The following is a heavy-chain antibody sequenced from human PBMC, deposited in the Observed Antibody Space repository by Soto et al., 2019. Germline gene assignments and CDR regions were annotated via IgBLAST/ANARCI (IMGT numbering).Heavy chain of an antibody. V-gene: IGHV3-30*18. D-gene: IGHD1-26*01. J-gene: IGHJ4*02. CDR3: AKDRYSGTYPTGFDY. Sequence: QVQLVQSGGGVVQPGRSLRLSCAGSGFTFSSYGIHWVRQAPGKGLEWVALISYDGGNEKYTESVKDRFTISRDDSHNVAYLQMSSLRTEDTAMYYCAKDRYSGTYPTGFDYWGQGSLVTVSS. CDR1: GFTFSSYG. CDR2: ISYDGGNE.